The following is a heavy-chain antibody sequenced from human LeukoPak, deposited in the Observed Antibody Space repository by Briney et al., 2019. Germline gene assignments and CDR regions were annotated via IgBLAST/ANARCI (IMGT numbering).Heavy chain of an antibody. CDR1: GGSISSSSYY. CDR2: IYYSGST. D-gene: IGHD3-10*01. Sequence: SETLSLTCTVSGGSISSSSYYWGWIRRPPGKGLEWIGSIYYSGSTYYNPSLKSRVTISVDTSKNQFSLKLSSVTAADTAVYYCARVPTLTPLLWFGEPLLDYYMDVWGKGTTVTVSS. J-gene: IGHJ6*03. V-gene: IGHV4-39*07. CDR3: ARVPTLTPLLWFGEPLLDYYMDV.